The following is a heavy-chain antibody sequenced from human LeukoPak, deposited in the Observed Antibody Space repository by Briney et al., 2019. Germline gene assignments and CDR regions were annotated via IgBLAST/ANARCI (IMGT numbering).Heavy chain of an antibody. CDR3: ARGHCSSTSCNNWFDP. Sequence: SVKVSCKASGGTFSSSAISWVRQAPGQGLEWMGGIIPIFGTANYAQKFQGRVTITTDESTSTAYMELSSLRSEDTAVYYCARGHCSSTSCNNWFDPWGQGTLVTVSS. D-gene: IGHD2-2*01. CDR1: GGTFSSSA. CDR2: IIPIFGTA. V-gene: IGHV1-69*05. J-gene: IGHJ5*02.